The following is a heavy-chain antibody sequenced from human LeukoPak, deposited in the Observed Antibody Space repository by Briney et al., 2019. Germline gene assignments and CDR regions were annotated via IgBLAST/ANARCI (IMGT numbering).Heavy chain of an antibody. V-gene: IGHV3-23*01. CDR2: ISGSGGST. CDR3: AKDPGGRAGSDY. Sequence: HPGGSLRLSCAASGFTFSSYSMNWVRQAPGKGLEWVSAISGSGGSTYYADSVKGRFTISRDNSKNTLYLQMNSLRAEDTAVYYCAKDPGGRAGSDYWGQGTLVTVSS. J-gene: IGHJ4*02. D-gene: IGHD3-16*01. CDR1: GFTFSSYS.